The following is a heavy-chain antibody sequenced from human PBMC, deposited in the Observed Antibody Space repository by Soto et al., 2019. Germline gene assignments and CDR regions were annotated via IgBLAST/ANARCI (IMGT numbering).Heavy chain of an antibody. J-gene: IGHJ4*01. V-gene: IGHV1-18*01. D-gene: IGHD3-22*01. CDR2: ISAFNGKT. CDR1: GYTFNIYG. CDR3: ARDRVPKSSGFFPFDY. Sequence: ASVKVSCTASGYTFNIYGINWVRQAPGQGLEWMGWISAFNGKTNYAQNVQGRVTMTTDTSTSTAYVELRSLRSDDTAVYYCARDRVPKSSGFFPFDYWGHGTLVTVSS.